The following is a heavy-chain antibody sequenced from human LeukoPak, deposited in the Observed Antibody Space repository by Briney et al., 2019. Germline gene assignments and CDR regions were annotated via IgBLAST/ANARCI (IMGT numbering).Heavy chain of an antibody. CDR2: IYYSGST. J-gene: IGHJ4*02. D-gene: IGHD6-13*01. CDR1: GGSISTTGYY. Sequence: PSETLSLTCTVSGGSISTTGYYWAWIRQPPGKGLQWIASIYYSGSTYYNSSLKSRVTISVDTSKNQFSLKLSSMTAADTAVYYCASDKGYSNNYVDYWGQGTLVTVSS. V-gene: IGHV4-39*02. CDR3: ASDKGYSNNYVDY.